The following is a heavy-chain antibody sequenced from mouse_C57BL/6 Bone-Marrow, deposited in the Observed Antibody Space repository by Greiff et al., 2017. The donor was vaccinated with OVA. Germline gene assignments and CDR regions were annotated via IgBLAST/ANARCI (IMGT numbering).Heavy chain of an antibody. CDR1: GYTFTSYW. CDR3: ARSTYDYAMDY. Sequence: QVQLQQPGAELVKPGASVKMSCKASGYTFTSYWITWVKQRPGQGLEWIGDIYPGSGSTNYNEKFKGKATLTVDTSSSTAYMQLSSLTSEDSAVYYCARSTYDYAMDYWGQGTSVTVSS. V-gene: IGHV1-55*01. J-gene: IGHJ4*01. CDR2: IYPGSGST. D-gene: IGHD2-12*01.